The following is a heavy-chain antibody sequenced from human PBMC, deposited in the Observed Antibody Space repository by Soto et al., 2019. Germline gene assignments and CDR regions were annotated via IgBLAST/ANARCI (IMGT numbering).Heavy chain of an antibody. CDR2: ISAYNGNT. D-gene: IGHD6-13*01. V-gene: IGHV1-18*01. J-gene: IGHJ5*02. CDR1: GYTFTSYG. CDR3: ERDHGIAAAGHYNWFDP. Sequence: ASVKVSCKASGYTFTSYGISWERQAPGQGLEWMGWISAYNGNTNYAQKLQGRVTMTTDTSTSTGYMELRSLRSDDTAMYDCERDHGIAAAGHYNWFDPWGQGTLVTVSS.